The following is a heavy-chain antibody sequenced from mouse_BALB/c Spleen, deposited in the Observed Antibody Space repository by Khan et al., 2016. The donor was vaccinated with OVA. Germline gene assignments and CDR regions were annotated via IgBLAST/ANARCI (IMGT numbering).Heavy chain of an antibody. CDR2: IDPENGDT. Sequence: VQLKQSGAELVRSGASVKLSCTASGFNIKDYYMHWVKQRPEQGLEWIGWIDPENGDTEYAPKFQGKATMTADTSSNTAYLQLSSLTSEDTAVYYCNAGYFDYRGQGTTLTVSS. V-gene: IGHV14-4*02. CDR1: GFNIKDYY. J-gene: IGHJ2*01. CDR3: NAGYFDY.